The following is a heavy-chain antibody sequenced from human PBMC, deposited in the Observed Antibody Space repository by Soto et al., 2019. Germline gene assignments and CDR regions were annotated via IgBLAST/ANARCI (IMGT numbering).Heavy chain of an antibody. J-gene: IGHJ4*02. V-gene: IGHV2-5*01. Sequence: VSGPTLVNPTQTLTLTCTFSVFSLSPRGVGVGWIRQPPGKALEWLALIYWNDEKSYSTSLKSRLTITKDTSKSQVVLTMTNMDPVDTATYYCARIRTNPWILYYFDYWGQGTLVTVSS. CDR1: VFSLSPRGVG. CDR3: ARIRTNPWILYYFDY. CDR2: IYWNDEK. D-gene: IGHD5-18*01.